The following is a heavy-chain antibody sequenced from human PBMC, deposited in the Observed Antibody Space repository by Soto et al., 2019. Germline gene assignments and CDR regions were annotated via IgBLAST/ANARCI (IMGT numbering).Heavy chain of an antibody. J-gene: IGHJ4*02. V-gene: IGHV3-74*01. CDR2: IDGVGTGT. CDR3: TTVFEY. Sequence: EVQLVQSGGGSVQPGGSLRLSCAASGFTFTNYWMHWVRQVPGKGLVWVSRIDGVGTGTSYSDSVRGRFTISRDNAENTLYLQRNSLRAEDTAVYYGTTVFEYWGQGTPVTVSS. CDR1: GFTFTNYW.